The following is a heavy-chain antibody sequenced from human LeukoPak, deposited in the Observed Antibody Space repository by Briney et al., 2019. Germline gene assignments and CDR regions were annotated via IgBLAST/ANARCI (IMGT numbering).Heavy chain of an antibody. Sequence: PGGSLRLSCAASGFSLSNSAMSWVRQAPGKGLEWLSLIVASSGSTFYADSVKGRFTISRDNSKNTLYLQMTSLRADDTAVYYCAKGAYDYIEMGYFDYWGQGALVTVSS. CDR1: GFSLSNSA. V-gene: IGHV3-23*01. CDR3: AKGAYDYIEMGYFDY. D-gene: IGHD5-12*01. CDR2: IVASSGST. J-gene: IGHJ4*02.